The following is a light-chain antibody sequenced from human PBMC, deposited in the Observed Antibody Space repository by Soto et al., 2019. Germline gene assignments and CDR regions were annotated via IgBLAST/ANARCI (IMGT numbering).Light chain of an antibody. Sequence: EIVLTQSPGTLSLSPGERATLSCRASQSVSSNLVWYQHKPGRAPRLLIFRASIRAADIPDRFRGSGSGTDFTLTITRLEPEDFAVYYCQQHAGSPWTLGQGTKVDIK. V-gene: IGKV3-20*01. CDR2: RAS. J-gene: IGKJ1*01. CDR3: QQHAGSPWT. CDR1: QSVSSN.